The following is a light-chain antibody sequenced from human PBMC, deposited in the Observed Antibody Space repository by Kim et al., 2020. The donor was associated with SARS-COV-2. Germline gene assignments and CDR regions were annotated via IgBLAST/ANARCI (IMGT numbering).Light chain of an antibody. V-gene: IGKV3-11*01. CDR1: QSVSSN. J-gene: IGKJ2*01. Sequence: LSPGERATPSCRASQSVSSNLAWYQQKPGQPPRLLIYDASNRATGVPARFSGSGSGTDFTLTISSLEPEDFAFYYCQQRSNWLMYTFGQGTKLEI. CDR2: DAS. CDR3: QQRSNWLMYT.